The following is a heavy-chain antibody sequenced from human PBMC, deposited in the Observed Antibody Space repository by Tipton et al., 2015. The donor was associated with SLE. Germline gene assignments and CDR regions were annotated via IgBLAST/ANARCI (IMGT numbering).Heavy chain of an antibody. J-gene: IGHJ4*02. CDR3: ARHYNLFSAFDS. Sequence: TLSLTCTVSGGSISSYYWSWIRQSPGKGLEWIGYIYYTGSTNYNPSLKSRVTISVDTSKNQFSLKLSSVTAADTAVYTCARHYNLFSAFDSWGQGTLVTVSS. D-gene: IGHD3-3*01. CDR1: GGSISSYY. CDR2: IYYTGST. V-gene: IGHV4-59*01.